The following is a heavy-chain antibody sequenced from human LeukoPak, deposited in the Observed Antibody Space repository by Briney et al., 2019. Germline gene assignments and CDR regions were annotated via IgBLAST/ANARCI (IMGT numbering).Heavy chain of an antibody. V-gene: IGHV4-39*01. CDR2: FHFSGAI. CDR1: GVSITSYSHN. D-gene: IGHD3-22*01. CDR3: ARRYEGSGYAYDY. Sequence: ASETLSLTCTVSGVSITSYSHNYDWIRHPPGKGLEGFGGFHFSGAINYNPSLKSRVTIFVDTSKKQISLKLNSVTAADTAVYYCARRYEGSGYAYDYWGQGILVTVSS. J-gene: IGHJ4*02.